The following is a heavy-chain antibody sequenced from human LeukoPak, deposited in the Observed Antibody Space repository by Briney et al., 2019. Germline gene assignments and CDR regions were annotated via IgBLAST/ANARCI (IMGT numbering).Heavy chain of an antibody. J-gene: IGHJ4*02. D-gene: IGHD3-9*01. CDR1: GFTFSTYA. Sequence: GGSLRLSCTASGFTFSTYAMTWVRQAPGKGLEWVSDVSDNGGDTSYAYSVKGRFSISRDNAKNTVYLQMDSLRAEDTAQYYCARGTLAGYFLGYWGQGTLVTVSS. V-gene: IGHV3-23*01. CDR3: ARGTLAGYFLGY. CDR2: VSDNGGDT.